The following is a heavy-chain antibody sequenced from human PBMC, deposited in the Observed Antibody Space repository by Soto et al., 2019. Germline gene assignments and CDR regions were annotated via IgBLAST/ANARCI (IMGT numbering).Heavy chain of an antibody. CDR3: SRNKERGYSPMDF. D-gene: IGHD5-18*01. V-gene: IGHV2-26*01. CDR2: IFSNDEK. CDR1: GFSLSNAGMG. J-gene: IGHJ4*02. Sequence: QVTLKESGPVLVKPTETLTLTCTVSGFSLSNAGMGVSWIRQPPGKALEWLAHIFSNDEKTYNTSLKSRLTNSKETSKSQVVLIMTNMNPAEHATYFCSRNKERGYSPMDFWGQGALVTVSS.